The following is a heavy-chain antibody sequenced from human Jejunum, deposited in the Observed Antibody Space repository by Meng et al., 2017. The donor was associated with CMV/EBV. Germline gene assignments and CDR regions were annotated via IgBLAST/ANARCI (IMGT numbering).Heavy chain of an antibody. CDR3: LRGGAGSTYGQFDY. V-gene: IGHV3-74*01. CDR2: IKTDGSST. CDR1: GFTFSNYW. J-gene: IGHJ4*02. Sequence: SGFTFSNYWMHWVRQAPGKVLVWVSRIKTDGSSTSYADSVKGRFTISRDNAKNTLYLQMNSLRVEDTAVYYCLRGGAGSTYGQFDYWGQGTVVTVSS. D-gene: IGHD3-10*01.